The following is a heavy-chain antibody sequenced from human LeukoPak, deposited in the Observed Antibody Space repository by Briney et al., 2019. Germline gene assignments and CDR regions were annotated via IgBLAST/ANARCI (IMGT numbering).Heavy chain of an antibody. CDR3: ARVLYPSKITGTTVDY. Sequence: SQTLSLTCTVSGGSISSGDYYWSWIRQPPGKGLEWIGYIYYSGGTYYNPSLKSRVTISVDTSKNQFSLKLSSVTAADTAVYYCARVLYPSKITGTTVDYWGQGTLVTVSS. CDR1: GGSISSGDYY. D-gene: IGHD1-7*01. J-gene: IGHJ4*02. V-gene: IGHV4-30-4*01. CDR2: IYYSGGT.